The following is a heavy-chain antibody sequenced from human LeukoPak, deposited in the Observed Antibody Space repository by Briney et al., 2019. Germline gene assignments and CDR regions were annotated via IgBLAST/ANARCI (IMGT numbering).Heavy chain of an antibody. J-gene: IGHJ4*02. CDR3: ARDSYGGNSVHDY. V-gene: IGHV4-34*01. Sequence: SETLSLTCAVYGGSFSGYYWSWIRQPPGKGLEWIGEINHSGSTNYNPSLKSRVTISVDTSKNQFSLKLSSVTAADTAVYYCARDSYGGNSVHDYWGQGTLVTVSS. CDR2: INHSGST. CDR1: GGSFSGYY. D-gene: IGHD4-23*01.